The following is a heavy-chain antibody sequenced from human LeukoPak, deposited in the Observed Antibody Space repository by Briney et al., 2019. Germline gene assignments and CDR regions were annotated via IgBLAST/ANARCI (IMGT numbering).Heavy chain of an antibody. D-gene: IGHD6-13*01. J-gene: IGHJ4*02. Sequence: PGGSLRLPCAASGFTFSSYAMHWVRQAPGKGLEWVAVISYDGSNKYYADSVKGRFTISRDNSKNTLYLQMNSLRAEDTAVYYCARQQQLDYWGQGTLVTVSS. CDR2: ISYDGSNK. V-gene: IGHV3-30-3*01. CDR3: ARQQQLDY. CDR1: GFTFSSYA.